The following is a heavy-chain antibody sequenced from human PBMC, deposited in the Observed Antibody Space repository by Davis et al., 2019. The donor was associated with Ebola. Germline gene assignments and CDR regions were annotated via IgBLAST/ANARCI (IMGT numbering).Heavy chain of an antibody. Sequence: AASVKVSCKASGYTFTSYDINWVRQATGQGLEWMGWMNPNSGNTGYAQKFQGRVTMTRNTSISTAYMELSSLRSEDTAVYYCARGRGHVLRFFDWLDDFDYWGQGTLVTVSS. D-gene: IGHD3-9*01. CDR2: MNPNSGNT. V-gene: IGHV1-8*01. J-gene: IGHJ4*02. CDR1: GYTFTSYD. CDR3: ARGRGHVLRFFDWLDDFDY.